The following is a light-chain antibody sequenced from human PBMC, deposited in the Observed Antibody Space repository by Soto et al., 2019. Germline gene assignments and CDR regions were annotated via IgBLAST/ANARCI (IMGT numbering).Light chain of an antibody. J-gene: IGKJ3*01. V-gene: IGKV1-12*01. CDR2: GAS. CDR1: RAIHTW. CDR3: QQANSFPFA. Sequence: DIQMTQSPSSVSASVGDRVTITCRASRAIHTWLAWYQQKPGKAPKLLIYGASSLQSGVPSRFSGSGSGTDFTLTISSLQPDDFATYYCQQANSFPFAFGPGTKVDIK.